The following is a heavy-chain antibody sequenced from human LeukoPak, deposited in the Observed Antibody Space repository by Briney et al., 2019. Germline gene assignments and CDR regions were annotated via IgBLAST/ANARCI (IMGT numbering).Heavy chain of an antibody. CDR1: GVTFSSYE. V-gene: IGHV3-48*03. Sequence: GGSLRLSCAASGVTFSSYEMNWVRQAPGKGLEWVSYISSSGSTIYYADSVKGRFTISRDNDKNSLYLQMNSLRAEDTAVYYCAREDGDYAYDYYGMDVWGQGTTVTVSS. J-gene: IGHJ6*02. CDR2: ISSSGSTI. D-gene: IGHD4-17*01. CDR3: AREDGDYAYDYYGMDV.